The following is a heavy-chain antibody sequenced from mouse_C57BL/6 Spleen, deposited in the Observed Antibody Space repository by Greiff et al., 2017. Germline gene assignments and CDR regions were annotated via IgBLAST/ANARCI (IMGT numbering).Heavy chain of an antibody. CDR1: GYSFTGYY. CDR3: ARLGMVTTRYFDY. CDR2: INPSTGGT. Sequence: EVQLQQSGPELVKPGASVKISCKASGYSFTGYYMNWVKQSPEKSLEWIGEINPSTGGTTYNQKFKAKATLTVDKSSSTAYMQLKSLTSEDSAVYYCARLGMVTTRYFDYWGQGTTLTVSS. D-gene: IGHD2-2*01. J-gene: IGHJ2*01. V-gene: IGHV1-42*01.